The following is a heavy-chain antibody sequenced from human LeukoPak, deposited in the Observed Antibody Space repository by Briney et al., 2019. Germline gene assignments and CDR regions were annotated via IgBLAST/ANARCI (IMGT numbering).Heavy chain of an antibody. J-gene: IGHJ4*02. V-gene: IGHV3-74*01. CDR1: GFSFSSYW. CDR2: ISTDGRTT. CDR3: ARAHFSYYYDSSGYYYFDY. D-gene: IGHD3-22*01. Sequence: PSGGSLTLSCAASGFSFSSYWMHWARQAPGKGLVWVSRISTDGRTTSHADSVEGRFTIYRDNAKNTVYLQMNSLRSEDTAVYYCARAHFSYYYDSSGYYYFDYWGQGTLVTVSS.